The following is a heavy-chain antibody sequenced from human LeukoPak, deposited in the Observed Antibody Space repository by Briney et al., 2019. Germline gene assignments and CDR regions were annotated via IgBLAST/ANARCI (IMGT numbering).Heavy chain of an antibody. J-gene: IGHJ5*02. Sequence: ASVKVSCKASGFTFTGYYMHWVRQAPGQGLEWMGWINPNSGGTNYAQKFQGRVTMTRDTSISTAYMELSRLRSDDTAVYYCASLHYGPTPDWFDPWGQGTLVTVSS. D-gene: IGHD4-17*01. CDR2: INPNSGGT. CDR1: GFTFTGYY. V-gene: IGHV1-2*02. CDR3: ASLHYGPTPDWFDP.